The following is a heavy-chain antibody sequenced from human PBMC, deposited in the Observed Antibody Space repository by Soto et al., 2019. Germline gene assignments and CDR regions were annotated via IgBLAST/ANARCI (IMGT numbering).Heavy chain of an antibody. D-gene: IGHD3-22*01. V-gene: IGHV4-31*02. J-gene: IGHJ5*02. CDR3: ASIYDSSGYYYGNNWFDP. CDR1: GASIGSGDYY. CDR2: IYYSGGT. Sequence: SETLSLTCTVSGASIGSGDYYWSWIRQHPGKGLEWIGYIYYSGGTYYNPSLKSRVTISVDMSKNQFSLELSSVTAADTAVYYCASIYDSSGYYYGNNWFDPWGQGTLVT.